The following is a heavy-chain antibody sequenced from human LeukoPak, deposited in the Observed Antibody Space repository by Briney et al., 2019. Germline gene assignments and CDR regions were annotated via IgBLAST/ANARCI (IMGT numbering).Heavy chain of an antibody. Sequence: PSETLSLTCTVSSGSVSSGNYYWSWIRQPPGKGLEWIGYIYNSGSTNYNPSLKSRVTISVDTSKNQFSLKLSSMTAADTAVYYCARDPSGYFNYWGQGTLATVSS. V-gene: IGHV4-61*01. CDR3: ARDPSGYFNY. CDR2: IYNSGST. CDR1: SGSVSSGNYY. D-gene: IGHD3-22*01. J-gene: IGHJ4*02.